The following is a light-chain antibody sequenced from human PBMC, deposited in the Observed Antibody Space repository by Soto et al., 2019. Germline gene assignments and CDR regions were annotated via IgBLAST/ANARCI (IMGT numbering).Light chain of an antibody. CDR2: EGT. CDR3: YSFAGSTTFSYV. CDR1: SSDVENYNL. V-gene: IGLV2-23*03. Sequence: QSVLTQPASVSGSPGQSIDISCTGISSDVENYNLVSWYQQHPGEAPKVIIYEGTKRPSGVSDRFSGSRSGNTASLTISGLQPEDEADYYCYSFAGSTTFSYVFGPGTKLTVL. J-gene: IGLJ1*01.